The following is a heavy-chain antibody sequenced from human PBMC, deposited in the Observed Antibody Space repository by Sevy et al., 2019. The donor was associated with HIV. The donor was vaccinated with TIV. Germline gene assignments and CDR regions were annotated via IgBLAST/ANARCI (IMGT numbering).Heavy chain of an antibody. CDR2: IIPIFGTA. CDR1: GGTFSSYA. D-gene: IGHD3-10*01. Sequence: ASVKVSCKASGGTFSSYAISWVRQAPGQGLEWMGGIIPIFGTANYAQKFQGRVTITADESTSTAYMELSSLRSEDTAVYYSAINAGGSGPPDYWGQGTLVTVSS. V-gene: IGHV1-69*13. CDR3: AINAGGSGPPDY. J-gene: IGHJ4*02.